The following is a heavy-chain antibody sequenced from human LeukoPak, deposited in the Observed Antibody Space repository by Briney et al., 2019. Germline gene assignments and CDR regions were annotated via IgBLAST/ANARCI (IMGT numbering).Heavy chain of an antibody. Sequence: GGSLRLSCAASGFTFSSYEMSWVRQAPGKGLEWVSVIYSGGSTYYADSVKGRFTISRDNSKNTLYLQMNSLRAEDTAVYYCARAPMVRGVLYYYYYYMDVWGKGTTVTISS. D-gene: IGHD3-10*01. CDR2: IYSGGST. J-gene: IGHJ6*03. V-gene: IGHV3-53*01. CDR1: GFTFSSYE. CDR3: ARAPMVRGVLYYYYYYMDV.